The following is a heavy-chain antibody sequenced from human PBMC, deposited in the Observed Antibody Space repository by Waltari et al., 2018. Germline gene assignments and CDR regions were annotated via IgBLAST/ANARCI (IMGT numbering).Heavy chain of an antibody. J-gene: IGHJ4*02. Sequence: QVYLVQSGPEVKKPGASVKVSCKASGYTFTKYSMHWVRQAPGQGLEWMGWIHGGNGNTKYSKKFQDRLTISKDTSETTVYMELSSLTSEDTAVYYCAKTQYDFWSAYFDYWGQGTLVTVSS. CDR3: AKTQYDFWSAYFDY. D-gene: IGHD3-3*01. V-gene: IGHV1-3*01. CDR2: IHGGNGNT. CDR1: GYTFTKYS.